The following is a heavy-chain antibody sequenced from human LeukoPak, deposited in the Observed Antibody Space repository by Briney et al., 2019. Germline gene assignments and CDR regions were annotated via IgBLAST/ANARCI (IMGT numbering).Heavy chain of an antibody. CDR3: ARTRDGHSAYFDY. Sequence: PGRSLRLSCAASGFTFSNYDIHWVRQAPGKGLEWVAAISSDGSNKNYADSVKGRFTISRDNSKNTLYLQMNSLRAEDTAVYYCARTRDGHSAYFDYWGQGTLVTVSS. J-gene: IGHJ4*02. V-gene: IGHV3-30*03. D-gene: IGHD5-24*01. CDR2: ISSDGSNK. CDR1: GFTFSNYD.